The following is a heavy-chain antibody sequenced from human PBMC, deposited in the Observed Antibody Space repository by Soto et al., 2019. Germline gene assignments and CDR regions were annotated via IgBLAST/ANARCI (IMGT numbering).Heavy chain of an antibody. D-gene: IGHD6-13*01. CDR1: GFTFSSYA. J-gene: IGHJ4*02. Sequence: GGSLRLSCAASGFTFSSYAMSWVRQAPGKGLEWVSAIRGSGGSTYYAGSVKGRFTISRDNSKNTLYLQMNSLRAEDTAVYYCAKDPVYIAAAGIFAYPGQGTLVTVSS. CDR3: AKDPVYIAAAGIFAY. V-gene: IGHV3-23*01. CDR2: IRGSGGST.